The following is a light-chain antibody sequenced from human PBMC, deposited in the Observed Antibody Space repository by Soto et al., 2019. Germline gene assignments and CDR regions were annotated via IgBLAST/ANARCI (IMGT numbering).Light chain of an antibody. CDR3: QQYGSSPPMYT. CDR1: QSVSSSS. Sequence: EIVLTQSPAILSMSPGEGATLSCRASQSVSSSSLAWYQQKPGQAPRLLIYGASSRATGIPDRFSGSGSGTDFTLTISRLEPEDFAVYYCQQYGSSPPMYTFGQGTKLEIK. CDR2: GAS. V-gene: IGKV3-20*01. J-gene: IGKJ2*01.